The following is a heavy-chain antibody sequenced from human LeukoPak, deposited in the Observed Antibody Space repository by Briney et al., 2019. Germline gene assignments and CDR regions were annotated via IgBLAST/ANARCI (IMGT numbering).Heavy chain of an antibody. CDR3: ARSRRSDLDY. CDR2: TYYRAKWYN. CDR1: GDSVSSNSAA. J-gene: IGHJ4*02. V-gene: IGHV6-1*01. D-gene: IGHD1-14*01. Sequence: SQTLSLTCAISGDSVSSNSAAWNWIRQSPSRGLEWLGRTYYRAKWYNDYAVSVTSRIPITPDTSNNQFSLQLHSVTPEDKAVYYCARSRRSDLDYWGQGTLVTVSS.